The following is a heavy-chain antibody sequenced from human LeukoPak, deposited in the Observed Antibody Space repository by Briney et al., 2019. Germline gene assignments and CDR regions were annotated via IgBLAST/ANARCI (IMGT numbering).Heavy chain of an antibody. J-gene: IGHJ4*02. CDR1: GYTFTSYG. V-gene: IGHV1-18*01. CDR3: ARDLGYSSSWGFDY. CDR2: ISAYNGNT. Sequence: ASVKVSCKASGYTFTSYGISWVRQAPGQGLEWMEWISAYNGNTNYAQKLQGRVTMTTDTSTSTAYMELRSLRSDDTAVYYCARDLGYSSSWGFDYWGQGTLVTVPS. D-gene: IGHD6-13*01.